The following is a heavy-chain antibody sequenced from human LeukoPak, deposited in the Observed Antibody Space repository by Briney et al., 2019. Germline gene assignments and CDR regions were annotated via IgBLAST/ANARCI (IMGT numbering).Heavy chain of an antibody. CDR2: IKQDESEK. Sequence: GGSLRFSCSASGFTFSNYWMSWVRQAPGKGLEWVANIKQDESEKYYVDSVKGRFTISRDNAKSSLYLQMNGLRAEDTAVYYCARALDSSSSRYQAFEEWGQGTLVTVSS. CDR3: ARALDSSSSRYQAFEE. D-gene: IGHD2-2*01. CDR1: GFTFSNYW. V-gene: IGHV3-7*01. J-gene: IGHJ4*02.